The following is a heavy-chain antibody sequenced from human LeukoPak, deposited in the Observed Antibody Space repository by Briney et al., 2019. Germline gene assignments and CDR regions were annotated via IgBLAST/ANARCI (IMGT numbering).Heavy chain of an antibody. D-gene: IGHD2-8*01. CDR3: ARDGVGSD. J-gene: IGHJ4*02. CDR1: GLTFSSYS. Sequence: SGGSLRLSCAASGLTFSSYSMNWVRRAPGKGLEWVSSISSSSYIYYADSVKGRFTISRDNAKNSLYLQMNSLRAEDTAVYYCARDGVGSDWGQGTLVTVSS. CDR2: ISSSSYI. V-gene: IGHV3-21*01.